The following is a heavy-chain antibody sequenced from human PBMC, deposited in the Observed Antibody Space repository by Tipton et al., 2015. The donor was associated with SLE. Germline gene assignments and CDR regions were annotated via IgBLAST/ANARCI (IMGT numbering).Heavy chain of an antibody. CDR1: GYRFISYG. CDR3: AKEWGVSPDAFDI. D-gene: IGHD3-10*01. CDR2: ITPKNGNT. Sequence: QLVQSGAEVKKPGASVKVACKASGYRFISYGITWVRQAPGQGLEWMGWITPKNGNTKYAQKVQGRVTMTTDTSTSTAYMELRSLRSNDTAVYYCAKEWGVSPDAFDIWGQGTTLIVSS. V-gene: IGHV1-18*01. J-gene: IGHJ3*02.